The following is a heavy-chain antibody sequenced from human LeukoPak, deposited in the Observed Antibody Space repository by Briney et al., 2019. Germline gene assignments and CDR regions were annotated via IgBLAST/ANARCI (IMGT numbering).Heavy chain of an antibody. CDR3: ASLPKYSGSFRVAIDY. CDR1: GFTFSSYS. D-gene: IGHD1-26*01. J-gene: IGHJ4*02. Sequence: GGSLRLSCAASGFTFSSYSMNLVRQAPGKGLEWVSSISSSSSYIYYADSVKGRFTISRDNAKNSLYLQMNSLRAEDTAVYYCASLPKYSGSFRVAIDYWGQGTLVTVSS. V-gene: IGHV3-21*01. CDR2: ISSSSSYI.